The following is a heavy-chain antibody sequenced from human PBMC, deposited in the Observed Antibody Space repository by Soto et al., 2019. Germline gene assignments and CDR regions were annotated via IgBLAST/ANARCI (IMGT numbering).Heavy chain of an antibody. CDR1: GATIRTTNW. CDR3: ARRSSSWWGSDYYYYYGMDV. J-gene: IGHJ6*02. V-gene: IGHV4-4*02. CDR2: IYHSGST. D-gene: IGHD6-13*01. Sequence: SLTRTSTGATIRTTNWRTWVSQHPRKGLEWIGEIYHSGSTNYTPSLRSRVTISVDKSKNQFSLKLSAVNAADTAVYYCARRSSSWWGSDYYYYYGMDVWGQGTTVT.